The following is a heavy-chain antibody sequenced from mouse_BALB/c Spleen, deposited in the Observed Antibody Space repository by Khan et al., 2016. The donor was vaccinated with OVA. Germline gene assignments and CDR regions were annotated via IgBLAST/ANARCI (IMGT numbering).Heavy chain of an antibody. CDR2: IYPGTDNS. CDR3: AREEALYYFEY. V-gene: IGHV1S132*01. Sequence: VQLQESGAELVRPGASVKLSCKTSGYIFTSYWIHWVKQRSGQGLEWIARIYPGTDNSYYSEKVKDKATLTADKSSSTAYMQLSSLKSEDSAVYCCAREEALYYFEYWGQGTTLIVSS. J-gene: IGHJ2*01. D-gene: IGHD3-2*02. CDR1: GYIFTSYW.